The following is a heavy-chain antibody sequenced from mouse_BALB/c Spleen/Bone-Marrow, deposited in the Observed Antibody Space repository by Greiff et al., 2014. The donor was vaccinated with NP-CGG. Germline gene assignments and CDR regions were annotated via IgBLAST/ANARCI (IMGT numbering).Heavy chain of an antibody. J-gene: IGHJ3*01. V-gene: IGHV1-54*01. D-gene: IGHD2-1*01. CDR2: LNPGSGGT. CDR1: GYAFTNYF. CDR3: ARDGNWFPY. Sequence: VQGVESGAELVRPGTSVKVSCKASGYAFTNYFIEWVKHRPGQGLEWIGVLNPGSGGTNYNKKFKGKATLTADKSSSTAYMQLSSLTSDDSAVYFCARDGNWFPYWGQGTLVTVSA.